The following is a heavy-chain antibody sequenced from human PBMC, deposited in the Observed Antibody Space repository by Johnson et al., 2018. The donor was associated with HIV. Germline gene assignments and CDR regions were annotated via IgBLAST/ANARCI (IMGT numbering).Heavy chain of an antibody. J-gene: IGHJ3*02. CDR1: GFTFSSYA. Sequence: QVQLVESGGGVVQPGRSLRLSCAASGFTFSSYAMHWVRQAPGKGLEWVAVISYDGSNKYYADSVKGRFTISRDNSKNTLYLQRNLLGAEDTAVYYCARDFMYAFDIWGQGTMVTVSS. V-gene: IGHV3-30*04. D-gene: IGHD3-10*02. CDR2: ISYDGSNK. CDR3: ARDFMYAFDI.